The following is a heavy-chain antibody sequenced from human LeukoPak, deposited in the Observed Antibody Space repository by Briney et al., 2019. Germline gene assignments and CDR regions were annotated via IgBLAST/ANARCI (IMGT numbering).Heavy chain of an antibody. CDR3: AREYSAFAY. V-gene: IGHV4-4*07. CDR1: GRSISSYY. Sequence: SETLSLICTVSGRSISSYYWSWIRQPAGKGLEWIGRIYTSGSTNYNPSLKSRVTISVDKSQNQFSLKLSAVTAADTAVYYCAREYSAFAYWSQGTLVTVSS. J-gene: IGHJ4*02. D-gene: IGHD5-12*01. CDR2: IYTSGST.